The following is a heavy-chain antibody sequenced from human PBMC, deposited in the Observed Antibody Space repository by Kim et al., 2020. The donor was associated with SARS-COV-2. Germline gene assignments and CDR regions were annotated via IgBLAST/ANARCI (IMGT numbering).Heavy chain of an antibody. CDR3: ARDDGYYYDSSGYYYF. D-gene: IGHD3-22*01. Sequence: GGSLRLSCAASGFTFSSYSMNWVRQAPGKGLEWVSSISSSSSYIYYADSVKGRFTISRDNAKNSLYLQMNSLRAEDTAVYYCARDDGYYYDSSGYYYFWGQGTLVTVSS. CDR2: ISSSSSYI. V-gene: IGHV3-21*01. J-gene: IGHJ4*02. CDR1: GFTFSSYS.